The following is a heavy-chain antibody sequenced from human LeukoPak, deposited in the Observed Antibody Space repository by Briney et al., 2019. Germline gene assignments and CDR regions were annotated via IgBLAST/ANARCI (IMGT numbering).Heavy chain of an antibody. Sequence: GGSLRLSCAASGFTFSGYAMSWVRQAPGKGLEWVSAISGSGGSTYYADSVKGRFTISRDNSKNTLYLQMNSLRAEDTAVYYCAKGSDDIITMIVVVIPPFDYWGQGTLVTVSS. CDR2: ISGSGGST. J-gene: IGHJ4*02. D-gene: IGHD3-22*01. CDR1: GFTFSGYA. V-gene: IGHV3-23*01. CDR3: AKGSDDIITMIVVVIPPFDY.